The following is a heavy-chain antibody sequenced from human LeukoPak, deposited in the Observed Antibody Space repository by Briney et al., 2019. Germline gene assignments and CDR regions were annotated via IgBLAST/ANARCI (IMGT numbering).Heavy chain of an antibody. CDR1: GGPISDYS. V-gene: IGHV4-59*01. D-gene: IGHD6-25*01. CDR3: ARAGGVKTAALDLDY. CDR2: IYYSGSA. J-gene: IGHJ4*02. Sequence: SETLSLTCTVSGGPISDYSWSWIRQPPGKGLEWIGNIYYSGSANHNPSLKSRVTISRDTSKNQFSLKLTSVTTADTAVYYCARAGGVKTAALDLDYWGQGTLVTVSS.